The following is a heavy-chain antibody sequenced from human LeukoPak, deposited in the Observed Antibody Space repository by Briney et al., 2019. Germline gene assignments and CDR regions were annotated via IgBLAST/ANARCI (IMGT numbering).Heavy chain of an antibody. CDR1: GYTFTGYY. V-gene: IGHV1-2*02. J-gene: IGHJ4*02. CDR2: INPNSGGT. CDR3: AREGDYVWGGYDY. Sequence: EASVKVSCKASGYTFTGYYMHWVRQAPGQGLEWMGWINPNSGGTNYAQRFQGRVTMTRDTSISTAYMELSRLRSDDTAVYYCAREGDYVWGGYDYWGQGTLVTVSS. D-gene: IGHD3-16*01.